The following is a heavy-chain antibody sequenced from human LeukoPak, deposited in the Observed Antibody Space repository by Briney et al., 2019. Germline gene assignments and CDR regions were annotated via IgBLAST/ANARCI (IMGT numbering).Heavy chain of an antibody. CDR1: GGTFSSYA. Sequence: SVKVPCKASGGTFSSYAISWVRQAPGQGLEWMGGIIPIFGTANYAQKFQGRVTITADESTSTAYMELSSLRSEDTAVYYCARDVTDSLPWYYYMDVWGKGTTVTVSS. D-gene: IGHD5-18*01. V-gene: IGHV1-69*01. CDR2: IIPIFGTA. CDR3: ARDVTDSLPWYYYMDV. J-gene: IGHJ6*03.